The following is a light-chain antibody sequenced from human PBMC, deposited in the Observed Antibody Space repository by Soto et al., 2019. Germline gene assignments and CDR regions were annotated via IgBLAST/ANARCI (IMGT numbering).Light chain of an antibody. CDR1: SSNIGSNY. J-gene: IGLJ2*01. V-gene: IGLV1-47*01. CDR2: RTH. Sequence: QSVLSQAPSASGTSGQRVTISCSGSSSNIGSNYVYWYQQLPETAPKLLIYRTHQRPSGVPDRFSASKSDTSASLVISGLRSEDEAAYYCATWDDSLRGPVLFGGGTKLTVL. CDR3: ATWDDSLRGPVL.